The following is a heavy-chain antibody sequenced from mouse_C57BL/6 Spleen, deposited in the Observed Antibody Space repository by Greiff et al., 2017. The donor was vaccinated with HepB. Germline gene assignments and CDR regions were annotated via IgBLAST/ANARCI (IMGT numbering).Heavy chain of an antibody. Sequence: QVQLQQPGAELVMPGASVKLSCKASGYTFTSYWMHWVKQRPGQGLEWIGEIDPSDSYTNYNQKFKGKSTLTVDKSSSTAYMQLSSLTSEDSAVYYCARNYGSIPYYFDYWGQGTTLTVSS. J-gene: IGHJ2*01. CDR1: GYTFTSYW. CDR2: IDPSDSYT. CDR3: ARNYGSIPYYFDY. D-gene: IGHD1-1*01. V-gene: IGHV1-69*01.